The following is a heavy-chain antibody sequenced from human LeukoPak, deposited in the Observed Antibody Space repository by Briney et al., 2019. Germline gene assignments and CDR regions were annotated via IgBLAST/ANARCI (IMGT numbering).Heavy chain of an antibody. CDR3: AKSGYNRFDY. CDR2: ISGSDSST. Sequence: GSLRLSRAASGFTFSSSAMSWVRQAPGKGLEWVSTISGSDSSTYYADSVKGRFTISRDNSKNTLYLQMNSLRADDTAVYYCAKSGYNRFDYWGQGTLVTVSS. V-gene: IGHV3-23*01. D-gene: IGHD5-24*01. CDR1: GFTFSSSA. J-gene: IGHJ4*02.